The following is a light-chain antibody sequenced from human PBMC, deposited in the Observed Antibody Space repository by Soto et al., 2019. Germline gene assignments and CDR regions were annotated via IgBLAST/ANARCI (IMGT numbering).Light chain of an antibody. Sequence: IQMTQSPSSLSASVGDRVAITCRASQDINNFLAWFQQKPVKAPKSLIYGASTFQSGVSSKFSGSGSGTDFTLTITSLQPEDFATYYCQQYSSYPPTFGGGTKVEIK. J-gene: IGKJ4*01. CDR3: QQYSSYPPT. CDR2: GAS. CDR1: QDINNF. V-gene: IGKV1-16*02.